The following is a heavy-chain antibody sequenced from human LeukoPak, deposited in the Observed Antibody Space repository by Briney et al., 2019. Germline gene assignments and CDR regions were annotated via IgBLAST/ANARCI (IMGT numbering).Heavy chain of an antibody. D-gene: IGHD6-19*01. CDR1: GGSISSYY. V-gene: IGHV4-59*01. CDR2: IYYSGST. CDR3: ARVPSSGWYRDAFDI. J-gene: IGHJ3*02. Sequence: PSVTLSLTCTVSGGSISSYYWSWIRQPPGKGLEWIGYIYYSGSTNYNPSLKSRVTISVDTSKNQFSLKLSSVTAADTAVYYCARVPSSGWYRDAFDIWGQGTMVTVSS.